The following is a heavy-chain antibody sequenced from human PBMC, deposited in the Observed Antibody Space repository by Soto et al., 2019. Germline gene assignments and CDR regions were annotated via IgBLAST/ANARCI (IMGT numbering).Heavy chain of an antibody. CDR2: IWSDGSNK. D-gene: IGHD3-10*01. CDR1: GFTFSSYG. J-gene: IGHJ4*02. CDR3: AKNRGHYGSGSSYFDY. Sequence: QVQLVESGGGVVQPGRSLRLSCAASGFTFSSYGMHWVRQAPGKGLEWVAVIWSDGSNKYYEDSVKGRFTISRDNSENTLYLQMNSLRAEDTAVYYCAKNRGHYGSGSSYFDYWGQGTLVTVSS. V-gene: IGHV3-33*06.